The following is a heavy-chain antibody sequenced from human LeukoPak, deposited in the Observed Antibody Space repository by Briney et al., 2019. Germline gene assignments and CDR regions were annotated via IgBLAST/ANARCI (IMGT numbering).Heavy chain of an antibody. J-gene: IGHJ4*02. CDR3: AKIGNNFDY. CDR2: IYYSGST. D-gene: IGHD1/OR15-1a*01. V-gene: IGHV4-39*01. Sequence: TPSETLSLTCTVSGGSISSSSYYWGWIRQPPGKGLEWIGSIYYSGSTYYNPSLKSRVTISVDTSKNQFPLKLSSVTAADTAVYYCAKIGNNFDYWGQGTLVTVSS. CDR1: GGSISSSSYY.